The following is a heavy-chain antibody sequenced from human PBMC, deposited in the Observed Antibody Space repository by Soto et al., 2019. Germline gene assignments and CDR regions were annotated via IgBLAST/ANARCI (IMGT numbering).Heavy chain of an antibody. V-gene: IGHV3-30*18. D-gene: IGHD2-21*02. Sequence: PGGSLRLSCSASGFTFSSYGMHWVRQAPGKGLEWVAVISYDGSNKYDADSVKGRFTITRDNSKNTLYLQMNSLRAEDTAVYYCAKDVGEGGDARMDVWGQGTTVTVSS. J-gene: IGHJ6*02. CDR1: GFTFSSYG. CDR3: AKDVGEGGDARMDV. CDR2: ISYDGSNK.